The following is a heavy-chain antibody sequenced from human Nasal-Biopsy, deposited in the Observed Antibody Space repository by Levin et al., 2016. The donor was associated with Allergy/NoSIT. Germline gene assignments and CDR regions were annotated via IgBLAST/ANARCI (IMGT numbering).Heavy chain of an antibody. Sequence: GESLKISCATSGFTFRNSGMFWVRQAPGKGLEWAAFISHDETTKNYADSVQGRFDITRDNSNNILYLQMHSLRIDDTAVYYCARDFNWGGGQWGQGTLVIVSS. J-gene: IGHJ1*01. CDR2: ISHDETTK. V-gene: IGHV3-30*03. CDR1: GFTFRNSG. D-gene: IGHD7-27*01. CDR3: ARDFNWGGGQ.